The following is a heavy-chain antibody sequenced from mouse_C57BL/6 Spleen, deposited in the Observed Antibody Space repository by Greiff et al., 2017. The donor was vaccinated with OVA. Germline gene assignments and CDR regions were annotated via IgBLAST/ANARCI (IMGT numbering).Heavy chain of an antibody. D-gene: IGHD2-1*01. CDR2: IYPRSGNT. J-gene: IGHJ4*01. V-gene: IGHV1-81*01. Sequence: VQVVESGAELARPGASVKLSCKASGYTFTSYGISWVKQRTGQGLEWIGEIYPRSGNTYYNEKFKGKATLTADKSSSTAYMELRSLTSEDSAVYFCARFSPGGNLDMDYWGQGTSVTVSS. CDR1: GYTFTSYG. CDR3: ARFSPGGNLDMDY.